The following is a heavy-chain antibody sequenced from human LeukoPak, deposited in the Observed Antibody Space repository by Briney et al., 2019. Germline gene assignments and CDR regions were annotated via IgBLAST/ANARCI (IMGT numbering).Heavy chain of an antibody. Sequence: GGSLRLSCAASGFTFSSYAMTWVRQAPGKGLEWVSAVSSTGGTTYYADSVKGRFTISRDNSKNTLYLQMNSLRAEDTAVYYCAKTGSSGWGADDAFDIWGQGTMVTVSS. J-gene: IGHJ3*02. CDR2: VSSTGGTT. CDR1: GFTFSSYA. V-gene: IGHV3-23*01. D-gene: IGHD6-19*01. CDR3: AKTGSSGWGADDAFDI.